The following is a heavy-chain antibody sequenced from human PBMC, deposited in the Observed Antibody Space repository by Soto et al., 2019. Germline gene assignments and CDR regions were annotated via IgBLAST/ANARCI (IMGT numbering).Heavy chain of an antibody. V-gene: IGHV4-59*08. CDR1: GGSISSYY. CDR2: IYYSGST. CDR3: ARQPPSYYYGMDV. Sequence: TSETLSLTCTVSGGSISSYYWSWIRQPPGKGLEWIGYIYYSGSTNYNPSLKSRVTISVDTSKNQFSLKLSSVTAADTAVYYCARQPPSYYYGMDVWGQGTTVTVSS. J-gene: IGHJ6*02.